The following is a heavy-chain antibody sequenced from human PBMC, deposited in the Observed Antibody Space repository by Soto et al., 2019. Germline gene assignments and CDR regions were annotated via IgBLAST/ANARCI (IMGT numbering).Heavy chain of an antibody. J-gene: IGHJ6*02. CDR2: INPNSGGT. V-gene: IGHV1-2*02. CDR3: ARTCSSTSCHNYYYYGMDV. D-gene: IGHD2-2*02. Sequence: ASVKVSCKASGYTFTGYYMHWVRQAPGQGLEWMGWINPNSGGTNYAQKFQGRVTMTRDTSISTAYMELSRLRSDDTAVYYCARTCSSTSCHNYYYYGMDVWGQGTTVPVSS. CDR1: GYTFTGYY.